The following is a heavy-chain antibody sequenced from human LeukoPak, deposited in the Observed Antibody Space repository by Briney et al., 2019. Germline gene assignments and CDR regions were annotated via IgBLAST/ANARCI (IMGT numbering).Heavy chain of an antibody. CDR2: IYYSGSI. J-gene: IGHJ4*02. CDR1: GASISSYY. D-gene: IGHD3-22*01. Sequence: MPSETLSLTCTVSGASISSYYWSWIRQPPGKGLGWIGDIYYSGSIKYNPSLKSRVTMSVDTSKNQFSLKLSSVTAADTAIYYCARENPSGYYNRPIDYWGQGTLVTVSS. CDR3: ARENPSGYYNRPIDY. V-gene: IGHV4-59*01.